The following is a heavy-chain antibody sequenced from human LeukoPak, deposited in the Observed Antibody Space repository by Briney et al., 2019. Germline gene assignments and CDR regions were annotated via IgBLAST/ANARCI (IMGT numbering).Heavy chain of an antibody. V-gene: IGHV3-9*03. CDR1: GFTFDDYA. Sequence: PGRSLRLSCAASGFTFDDYAMHWVRQAPGKGLEWVSGISWNSGSIGYADSVKGRFTISRGNAKNSLYLQMNSLRAEDMALYYCAKGGVAVAGTVDYWGQGTLVTVSS. D-gene: IGHD6-19*01. CDR2: ISWNSGSI. CDR3: AKGGVAVAGTVDY. J-gene: IGHJ4*02.